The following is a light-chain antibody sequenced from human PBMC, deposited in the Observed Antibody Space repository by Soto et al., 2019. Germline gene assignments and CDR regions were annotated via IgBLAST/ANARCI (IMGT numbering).Light chain of an antibody. J-gene: IGLJ7*01. Sequence: QSVLTQPASVSGSPGQSITISCTGTSSDVGSYNLVSWYQQHPGKAPKLMIYEGSKRPSGVSNRFSGSKSGNTASLTISGLQAEDEADYYCCSYAGSSTFMFGIGTQLTVL. CDR1: SSDVGSYNL. CDR3: CSYAGSSTFM. V-gene: IGLV2-23*01. CDR2: EGS.